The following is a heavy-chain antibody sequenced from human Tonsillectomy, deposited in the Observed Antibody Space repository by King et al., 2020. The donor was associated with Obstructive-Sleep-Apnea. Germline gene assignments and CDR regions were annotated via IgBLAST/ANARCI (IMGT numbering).Heavy chain of an antibody. D-gene: IGHD6-13*01. CDR2: ISAYNRNT. CDR1: GYTFNSYG. Sequence: MQLVESGAEVKKPGASVKVSCKASGYTFNSYGINWVRQAPGQGLEWVGWISAYNRNTNYAQKLQGRVTMTTDTTTSRAYMGLRSLRSDDTAVYYCARDLREGDSSSWYPYYYGMDVWGQGTTVTVSS. CDR3: ARDLREGDSSSWYPYYYGMDV. J-gene: IGHJ6*02. V-gene: IGHV1-18*04.